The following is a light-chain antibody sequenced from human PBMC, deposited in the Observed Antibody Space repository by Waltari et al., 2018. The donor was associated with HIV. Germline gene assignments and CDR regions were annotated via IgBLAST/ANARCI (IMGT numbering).Light chain of an antibody. J-gene: IGKJ1*01. V-gene: IGKV3-15*01. CDR3: QQYYKWPRT. CDR2: GAS. Sequence: EIVMTQSPGTLSVSPGERATLSCRASQSVSNNLAWYQQKPGQAPRLLIYGASTRATGIPARFSGSGSGTEFTLTISSLQSEDFAVYYCQQYYKWPRTFGQGTKVEIK. CDR1: QSVSNN.